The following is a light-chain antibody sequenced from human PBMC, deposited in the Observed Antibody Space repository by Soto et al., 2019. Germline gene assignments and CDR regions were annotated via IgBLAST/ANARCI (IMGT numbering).Light chain of an antibody. CDR1: SSDVGGYNY. V-gene: IGLV2-14*01. CDR2: DVS. Sequence: QSALTQPASVSGSPGQSITISCTGTSSDVGGYNYVSWYQQHPGKAPNLIIFDVSNRPSGVSYRFSGSKSGNSGSLTISGLQAEDEADYYCSSYTGSNTPVVFGGGTKLTVL. J-gene: IGLJ2*01. CDR3: SSYTGSNTPVV.